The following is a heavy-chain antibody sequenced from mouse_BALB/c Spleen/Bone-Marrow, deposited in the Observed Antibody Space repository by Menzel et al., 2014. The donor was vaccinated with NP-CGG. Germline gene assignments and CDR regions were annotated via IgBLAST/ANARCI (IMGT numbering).Heavy chain of an antibody. CDR3: ARWLLNYYAMDY. Sequence: VQLQQPGAELVKPGASVKLSCTASGFNIKDTYMHWVKQRPEQGLEWIGRIDPANGNTKYDPKFQGKAAITADTSSNTAYLQLSSLTSEDTAVYYCARWLLNYYAMDYWGQGTSVTVSS. V-gene: IGHV14-3*02. J-gene: IGHJ4*01. CDR1: GFNIKDTY. CDR2: IDPANGNT. D-gene: IGHD2-3*01.